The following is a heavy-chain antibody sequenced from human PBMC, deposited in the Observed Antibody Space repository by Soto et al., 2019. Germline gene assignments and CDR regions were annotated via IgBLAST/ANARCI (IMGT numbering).Heavy chain of an antibody. D-gene: IGHD6-13*01. CDR1: GYTFTSYG. CDR2: ISAYNGNT. V-gene: IGHV1-18*01. J-gene: IGHJ6*02. CDR3: ASEGYSSSHYYFYYGMDV. Sequence: QVPLVQSGAEVKKPGASVKVSCKASGYTFTSYGISWVRQAPGRGLEWMGWISAYNGNTNYAQKLQGRVTMTTDTSTSTAYMELRSLRSDDTAVYYCASEGYSSSHYYFYYGMDVWGQGTTVTVSS.